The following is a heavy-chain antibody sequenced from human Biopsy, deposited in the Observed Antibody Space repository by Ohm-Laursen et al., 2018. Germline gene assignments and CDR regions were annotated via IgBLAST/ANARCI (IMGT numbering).Heavy chain of an antibody. CDR3: ARAVDYYDPYYYYSMDA. D-gene: IGHD3-22*01. V-gene: IGHV4-34*01. J-gene: IGHJ6*02. CDR1: GGSFSGYY. CDR2: INHSGST. Sequence: SDTLSLTCAVYGGSFSGYYWSWIRQTPGKGLQWIGEINHSGSTNYNPSLKSRVTISVDTSKNQFSLKLTSVTAADTAVYYCARAVDYYDPYYYYSMDAWGQGTTVTVSS.